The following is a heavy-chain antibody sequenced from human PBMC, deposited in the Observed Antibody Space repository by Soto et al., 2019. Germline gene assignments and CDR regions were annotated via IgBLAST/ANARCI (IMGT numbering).Heavy chain of an antibody. CDR2: INPSGGST. Sequence: ASVKVSCKASGYTFTSYYMHWVRQAPGQGLEWMGIINPSGGSTSYAQKFQGRVTMTRDTSTSTVYMELSSLRSEDTAVYYCARGVIVVVPAAMSHPHDIWGQGTMVTVSS. D-gene: IGHD2-2*01. CDR1: GYTFTSYY. J-gene: IGHJ3*02. CDR3: ARGVIVVVPAAMSHPHDI. V-gene: IGHV1-46*03.